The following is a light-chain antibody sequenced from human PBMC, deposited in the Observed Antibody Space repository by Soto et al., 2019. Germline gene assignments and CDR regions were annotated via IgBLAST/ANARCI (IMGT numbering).Light chain of an antibody. CDR3: SSYKGSSIV. CDR2: EVS. V-gene: IGLV2-14*01. J-gene: IGLJ1*01. Sequence: QSVLTQPASASGSPGQSITISCTGTSSDVGGYNYVSWYQQHPGKAPKLMIYEVSNRPSGVSNRFSGSKSGNTASLTISGLQAEDEADYYCSSYKGSSIVFGAGTKVTVL. CDR1: SSDVGGYNY.